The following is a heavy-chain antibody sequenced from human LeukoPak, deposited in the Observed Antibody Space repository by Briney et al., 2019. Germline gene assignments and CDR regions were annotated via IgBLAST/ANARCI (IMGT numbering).Heavy chain of an antibody. CDR3: ARDEHYAFDI. CDR2: IYSGGST. J-gene: IGHJ3*02. CDR1: GFTVSSNY. Sequence: GGSLRLSCAASGFTVSSNYMSWVRQAPGKGLEWVSVIYSGGSTYYADSVKGRFTISRDTAKNSLYLQMNSLRDEDTAVYYCARDEHYAFDIWGQGTMVTVSS. V-gene: IGHV3-66*01.